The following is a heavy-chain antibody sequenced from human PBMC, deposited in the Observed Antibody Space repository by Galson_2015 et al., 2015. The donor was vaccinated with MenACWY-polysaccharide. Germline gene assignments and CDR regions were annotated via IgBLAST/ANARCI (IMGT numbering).Heavy chain of an antibody. Sequence: SLRLSCAASGFTFSSYSMNWVRQAPGKGLEWVSYISSGGTIYYADSVKGRFTISRDNAKNSLYLQMNSLRDDDTAVYYCARVLKGLVGATPDYWGQGTLVIVSS. CDR3: ARVLKGLVGATPDY. V-gene: IGHV3-48*02. CDR2: ISSGGTI. J-gene: IGHJ4*02. D-gene: IGHD1-26*01. CDR1: GFTFSSYS.